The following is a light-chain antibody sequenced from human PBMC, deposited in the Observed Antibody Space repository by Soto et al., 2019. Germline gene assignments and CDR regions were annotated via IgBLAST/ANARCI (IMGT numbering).Light chain of an antibody. CDR2: EAS. CDR1: QSVRNN. CDR3: QQHDVWPAT. V-gene: IGKV3-15*01. Sequence: EIVMTQSPATLSVSPGERFTLSCRASQSVRNNLAWYQQNPGQAPRLLIYEASIRATGVPARFSGSGYGTEFTLIISSLQSEDFAVYYCQQHDVWPATFGQGTKVEMK. J-gene: IGKJ1*01.